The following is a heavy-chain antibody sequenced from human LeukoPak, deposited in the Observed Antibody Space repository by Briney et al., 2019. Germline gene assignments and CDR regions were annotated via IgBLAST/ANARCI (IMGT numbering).Heavy chain of an antibody. CDR2: RNQDGSEK. Sequence: PGWSLRLTCVASGCTLTDYWMGWVRQAPGRGPEGVANRNQDGSEKLYVDSVKGRFTISRDNGKHSVSLQMNSLRAEDTAVYYCARGQWLLFRGQGSLVTVSS. V-gene: IGHV3-7*04. CDR3: ARGQWLLF. J-gene: IGHJ1*01. D-gene: IGHD6-19*01. CDR1: GCTLTDYW.